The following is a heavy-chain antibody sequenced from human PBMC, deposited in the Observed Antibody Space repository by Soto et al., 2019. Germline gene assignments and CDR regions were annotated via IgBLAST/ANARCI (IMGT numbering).Heavy chain of an antibody. CDR3: ARGHHIVATTPFDY. V-gene: IGHV1-8*01. CDR1: GYTFTSYD. Sequence: QVPLVQSGAEVKKPGASVKVSCKASGYTFTSYDINWVRQATGQGLEWMGWMNPNSGNTGYAQKFQGRVTMTRNTSISTAYMELSSLRSEDTAVYYCARGHHIVATTPFDYWGQGTLVTVSS. J-gene: IGHJ4*02. D-gene: IGHD5-12*01. CDR2: MNPNSGNT.